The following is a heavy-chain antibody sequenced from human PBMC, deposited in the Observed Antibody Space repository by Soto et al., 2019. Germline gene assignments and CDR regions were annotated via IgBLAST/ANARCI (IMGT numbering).Heavy chain of an antibody. CDR3: ASRSGYDSSGDFDY. Sequence: SETLSLTCAVYGGSFSGYYWSWIRQPPGKGLEWIGEINHSGSTNYNPSLKSRVTISVDTSKNQFSLKLSSVTAADTAVYYCASRSGYDSSGDFDYWGQGTLVTVS. V-gene: IGHV4-34*01. D-gene: IGHD3-22*01. J-gene: IGHJ4*02. CDR2: INHSGST. CDR1: GGSFSGYY.